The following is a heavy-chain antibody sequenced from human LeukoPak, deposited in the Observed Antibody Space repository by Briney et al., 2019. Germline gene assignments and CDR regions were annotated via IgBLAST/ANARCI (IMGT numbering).Heavy chain of an antibody. V-gene: IGHV3-33*01. D-gene: IGHD5-24*01. Sequence: SGRSLRLSCAASGFIFSSYGMHWVRQAAGKGLEWVAVIWYDGSNKYYADSVKGRFTISRDNSKNTLYVQMNSLRVEDTAVYYCARDREMYYYYGMDVWGQGTTVTVSS. CDR3: ARDREMYYYYGMDV. J-gene: IGHJ6*02. CDR1: GFIFSSYG. CDR2: IWYDGSNK.